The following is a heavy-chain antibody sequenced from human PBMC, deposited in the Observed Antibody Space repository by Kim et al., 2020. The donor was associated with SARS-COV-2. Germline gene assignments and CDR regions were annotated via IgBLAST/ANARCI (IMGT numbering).Heavy chain of an antibody. CDR3: ARDRQPRIAAAAFDY. D-gene: IGHD6-13*01. CDR2: ISYDGSNK. Sequence: GGSLRLSCAASGFTFSSYAMHWVRQAPGKGLEWVAVISYDGSNKYYADSVKGRFTISRDNSKNTLYLQMNSLRAEDTAVYYCARDRQPRIAAAAFDYWGQGTLVTVSS. CDR1: GFTFSSYA. V-gene: IGHV3-30*04. J-gene: IGHJ4*02.